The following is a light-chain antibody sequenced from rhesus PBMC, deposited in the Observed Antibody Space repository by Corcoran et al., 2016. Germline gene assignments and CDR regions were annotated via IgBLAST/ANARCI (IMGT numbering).Light chain of an antibody. CDR2: KAS. CDR1: ENVNNY. Sequence: DIQMTQSPSSLSASVGDRVTITCRASENVNNYLNWYQQKPGKAPKPLIYKASILQSGVPSRFSGSGSGTDYTFTISSLQPEDVATYYCQHGYGTPFTFGPGTKLDIK. CDR3: QHGYGTPFT. J-gene: IGKJ3*01. V-gene: IGKV1-74*01.